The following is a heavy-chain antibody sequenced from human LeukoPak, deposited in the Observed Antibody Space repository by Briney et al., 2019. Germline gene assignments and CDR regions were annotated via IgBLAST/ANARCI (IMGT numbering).Heavy chain of an antibody. CDR2: IYYSGST. CDR1: GGSISSYY. J-gene: IGHJ4*02. CDR3: ARLGGYGYCDY. Sequence: SETLSLTCTVSGGSISSYYWSWIRQPPGKGLEWIGYIYYSGSTNYNPSLKSRVTISVDTSKSQFSLKLSSVTAADTAVYYCARLGGYGYCDYCGQGTLVTVSS. V-gene: IGHV4-59*01. D-gene: IGHD5-12*01.